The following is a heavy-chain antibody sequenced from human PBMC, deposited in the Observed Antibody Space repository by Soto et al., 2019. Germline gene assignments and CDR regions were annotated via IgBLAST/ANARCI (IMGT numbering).Heavy chain of an antibody. CDR2: IYYSGST. D-gene: IGHD6-13*01. J-gene: IGHJ5*02. Sequence: LSRTFTVSGXSIGSYYWSWIRQPPGKGLEWIGYIYYSGSTNYNPSLKSRVTISVDTSKNQFSLKLSSVTAADTAVYYCARTAAAVAWFDPWGQGTLVTVSS. CDR3: ARTAAAVAWFDP. CDR1: GXSIGSYY. V-gene: IGHV4-59*01.